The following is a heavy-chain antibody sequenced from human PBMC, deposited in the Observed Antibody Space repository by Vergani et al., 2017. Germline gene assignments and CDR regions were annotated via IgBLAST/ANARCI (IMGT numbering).Heavy chain of an antibody. J-gene: IGHJ4*02. CDR2: INPSGSHT. CDR3: ARGDYGILTGYRY. Sequence: QVQVVQSGAEVKKSAASVKVSCKTSGYTFSNYYMHWVRQAPGQGLEWMGIINPSGSHTNYAQKFQGRVTMTRDTSTSTVYMELSSLRSEDTAIYYCARGDYGILTGYRYWGQGTLVTVSA. D-gene: IGHD3-9*01. CDR1: GYTFSNYY. V-gene: IGHV1-46*03.